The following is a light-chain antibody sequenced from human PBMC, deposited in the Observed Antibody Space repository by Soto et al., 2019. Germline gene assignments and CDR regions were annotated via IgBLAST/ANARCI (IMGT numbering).Light chain of an antibody. V-gene: IGKV1-33*01. Sequence: DVQMTQSPSSLSASVGNRVTITCQAIQDIATYLNWYQQKPGKAPNPLIYDASNLETGVPSRFSGGGSGTHFTFTISNLQPEDIATYYCQQYDNLPPTWTFGQGTKVDIK. CDR3: QQYDNLPPTWT. CDR2: DAS. J-gene: IGKJ1*01. CDR1: QDIATY.